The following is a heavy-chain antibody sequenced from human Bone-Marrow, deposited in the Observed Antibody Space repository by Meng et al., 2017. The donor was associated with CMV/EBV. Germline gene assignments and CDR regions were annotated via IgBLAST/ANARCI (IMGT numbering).Heavy chain of an antibody. V-gene: IGHV1-2*02. D-gene: IGHD6-19*01. J-gene: IGHJ6*02. CDR1: GYTFSGYY. Sequence: ASVKVSCKASGYTFSGYYIHWVRQAPGQGLQWMGWINPNSGATNYAQQFQGIVTMTSDTFITTSYMELSRLRSDDTAVYYCATAANQWLPMAVWGQGTTVTVSS. CDR2: INPNSGAT. CDR3: ATAANQWLPMAV.